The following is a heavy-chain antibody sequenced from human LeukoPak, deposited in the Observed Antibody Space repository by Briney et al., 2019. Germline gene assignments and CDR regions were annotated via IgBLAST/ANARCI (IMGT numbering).Heavy chain of an antibody. J-gene: IGHJ4*02. V-gene: IGHV3-9*01. CDR2: ISWNSGSI. CDR1: GFTFDDYA. CDR3: VRGYSYGYRFDY. D-gene: IGHD5-18*01. Sequence: PGGSLRLSCAASGFTFDDYAMHWVRQAPGKGLEWVSGISWNSGSIGYADSVKGRFTISRDNAKNSLYLQMNSLRAEDTALYYCVRGYSYGYRFDYWGQGTLVTVPS.